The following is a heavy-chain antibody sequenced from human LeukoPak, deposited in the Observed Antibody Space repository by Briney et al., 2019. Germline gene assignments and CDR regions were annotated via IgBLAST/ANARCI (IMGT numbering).Heavy chain of an antibody. CDR1: GGSISSYY. D-gene: IGHD1-26*01. CDR3: AKSGGYGLIDY. J-gene: IGHJ4*02. V-gene: IGHV4-59*04. CDR2: IYDSGST. Sequence: PSETLSLTCTVSGGSISSYYWSWIRQPPGKGLEWIGYIYDSGSTYYNASLQSRVTISIDTSKNQFSLRLSSVTAADTAMYYCAKSGGYGLIDYWGQGTLVTVSS.